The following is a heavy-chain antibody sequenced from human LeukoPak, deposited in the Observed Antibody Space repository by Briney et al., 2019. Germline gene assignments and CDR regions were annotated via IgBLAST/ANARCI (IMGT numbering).Heavy chain of an antibody. CDR3: ARGTGRRLGELSSGDY. CDR1: GYTFTSYY. V-gene: IGHV1-46*01. Sequence: ASVKVSCKASGYTFTSYYMHWVRQAPGQGLEWMGIINPSGGSTSYAQKFQGRVTMTRDMSTSTVYMELSGLRSEDTAVYYCARGTGRRLGELSSGDYWGQGTLVTVSS. CDR2: INPSGGST. J-gene: IGHJ4*02. D-gene: IGHD3-16*02.